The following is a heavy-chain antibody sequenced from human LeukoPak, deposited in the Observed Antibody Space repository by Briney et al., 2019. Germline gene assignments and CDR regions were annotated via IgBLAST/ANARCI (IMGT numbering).Heavy chain of an antibody. CDR1: GGSFSGYY. CDR2: INHSGST. V-gene: IGHV4-34*01. CDR3: AGGGKQLVVRYYYGMDV. D-gene: IGHD6-6*01. Sequence: SETLSLTCAVYGGSFSGYYWSWIRQPPGRGLEWIGEINHSGSTNHNLSLRSRVTISVDTSKNQFSLKLSSVTAADTAVYYCAGGGKQLVVRYYYGMDVWGQWTTVTVSS. J-gene: IGHJ6*02.